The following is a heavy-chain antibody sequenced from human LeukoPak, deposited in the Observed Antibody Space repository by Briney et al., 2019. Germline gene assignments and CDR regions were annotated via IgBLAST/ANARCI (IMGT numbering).Heavy chain of an antibody. CDR3: AGGIAARDAMDV. V-gene: IGHV3-33*08. J-gene: IGHJ6*03. D-gene: IGHD6-6*01. CDR2: IWYGGSNK. Sequence: GRSLRLSCAASGFTFSSYGMHWVRQAPGKGLEWVAVIWYGGSNKYYADSVKGRFTISRDNSKNTLYLQMNSLRAEDTAVYYCAGGIAARDAMDVWGKGTTVTVSS. CDR1: GFTFSSYG.